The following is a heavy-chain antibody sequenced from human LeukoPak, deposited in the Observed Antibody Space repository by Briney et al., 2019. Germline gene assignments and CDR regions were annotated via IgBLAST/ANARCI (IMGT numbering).Heavy chain of an antibody. CDR1: GFIFDDYA. Sequence: GGPLRLSCAASGFIFDDYAMHWVRQALGKGLEWVSGISWNSGSIGYADSVKGRFTISRDNAKNSLYLQMNSLRAEDTALYYCAKGAYYDFWSGFYMDVWGKGTTVTVSS. J-gene: IGHJ6*03. CDR2: ISWNSGSI. V-gene: IGHV3-9*01. CDR3: AKGAYYDFWSGFYMDV. D-gene: IGHD3-3*01.